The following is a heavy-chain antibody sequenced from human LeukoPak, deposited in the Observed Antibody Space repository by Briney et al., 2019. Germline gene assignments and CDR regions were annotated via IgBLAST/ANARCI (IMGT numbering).Heavy chain of an antibody. J-gene: IGHJ4*02. CDR2: ISGSGGST. V-gene: IGHV3-23*01. Sequence: GGSLRLSCAASGFTFSSYAMSWVRQAPGKGLEWVSAISGSGGSTYYADSVKGRFTISRDNSKNTLYLQMNSLRAEDTAVYYCAKDQAPYSSGWYYGYWGQGTLVTVSS. D-gene: IGHD6-19*01. CDR3: AKDQAPYSSGWYYGY. CDR1: GFTFSSYA.